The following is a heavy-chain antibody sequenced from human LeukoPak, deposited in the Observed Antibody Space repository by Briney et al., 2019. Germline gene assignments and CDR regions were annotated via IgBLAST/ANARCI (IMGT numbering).Heavy chain of an antibody. CDR1: GFTVSSNY. CDR2: IYSGGST. CDR3: AREPQGDSSGYDAFDI. Sequence: GGSLRLSCAASGFTVSSNYMTWVRQAPGKGLEWVSVIYSGGSTYYADSVKGRFTLSRDSSKNTLFLQMNSLRAEDTAVYYCAREPQGDSSGYDAFDIWGQGTMVTVSS. V-gene: IGHV3-66*01. J-gene: IGHJ3*02. D-gene: IGHD3-22*01.